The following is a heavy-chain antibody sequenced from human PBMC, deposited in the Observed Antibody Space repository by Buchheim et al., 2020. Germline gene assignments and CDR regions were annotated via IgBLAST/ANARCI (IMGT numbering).Heavy chain of an antibody. CDR1: GFTFSSYA. CDR2: ISYDGSNK. Sequence: QVQLVESGGGVVQPGRSLRLSCAAPGFTFSSYAMHWVRQAPGKGLEWVAVISYDGSNKYYADSVKGRFTISRDNSKNTLYLQMNSLRAEDTAVYYCARLAWIQLWPRYDYWGQGTL. J-gene: IGHJ4*02. D-gene: IGHD5-18*01. V-gene: IGHV3-30-3*01. CDR3: ARLAWIQLWPRYDY.